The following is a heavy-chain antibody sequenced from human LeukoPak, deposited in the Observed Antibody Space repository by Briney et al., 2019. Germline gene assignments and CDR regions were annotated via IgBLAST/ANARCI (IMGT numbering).Heavy chain of an antibody. CDR3: ARDTRNYDFWSGYYFH. Sequence: GASVKVSCKASGYTFTGYYMHWVRQAPGQGLEWMGWINPNSGGTNYAQKFQGRVTMTRDTSISTAYMELSRLRSDDTAVYYCARDTRNYDFWSGYYFHWGQGTLVTVSS. V-gene: IGHV1-2*02. D-gene: IGHD3-3*01. CDR1: GYTFTGYY. J-gene: IGHJ4*02. CDR2: INPNSGGT.